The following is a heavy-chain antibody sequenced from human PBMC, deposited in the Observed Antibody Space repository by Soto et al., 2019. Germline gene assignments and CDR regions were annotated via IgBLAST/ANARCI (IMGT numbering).Heavy chain of an antibody. D-gene: IGHD4-17*01. V-gene: IGHV5-51*03. CDR1: GFSFTTYW. J-gene: IGHJ3*01. CDR3: PRDIHYGSNSEASDV. CDR2: IYPGDSKT. Sequence: QLVQSGAAVKEPGESLKIACKGSGFSFTTYWIAWVRQMPGKGLEWMGIIYPGDSKTTYSPSFQGQVTISADKSISTAYLQWSSLKASDTAMYYCPRDIHYGSNSEASDVWGQGTMVTVYS.